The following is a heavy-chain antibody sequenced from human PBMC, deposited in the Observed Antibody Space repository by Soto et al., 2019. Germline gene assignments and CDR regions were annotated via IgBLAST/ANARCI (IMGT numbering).Heavy chain of an antibody. V-gene: IGHV3-13*01. Sequence: PGRSLRLSCAASGFTFSNYDMHWVRQGTGKGLEWVSVNGTAGDTYYPGSVKGRFTISRENAKNSLYLKMNSLRAEDTAVYYCARDRRTTDGMDVWGQGTTVTVSS. J-gene: IGHJ6*02. D-gene: IGHD1-7*01. CDR3: ARDRRTTDGMDV. CDR1: GFTFSNYD. CDR2: NGTAGDT.